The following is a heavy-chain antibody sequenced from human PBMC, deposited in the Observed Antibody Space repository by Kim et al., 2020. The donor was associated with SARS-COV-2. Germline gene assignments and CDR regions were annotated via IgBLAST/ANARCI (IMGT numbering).Heavy chain of an antibody. V-gene: IGHV4-31*03. CDR1: GGSISSGGYY. D-gene: IGHD3-22*01. J-gene: IGHJ4*02. CDR2: IYYSGST. Sequence: SETLSLTCTVSGGSISSGGYYWSWIRQHPGKGLEWIGYIYYSGSTYNNPSLKSRVTISVDTSKNQFSLKLSSVTAADTAVYYCARDDSSGKAFDYWGQGTLVTVSS. CDR3: ARDDSSGKAFDY.